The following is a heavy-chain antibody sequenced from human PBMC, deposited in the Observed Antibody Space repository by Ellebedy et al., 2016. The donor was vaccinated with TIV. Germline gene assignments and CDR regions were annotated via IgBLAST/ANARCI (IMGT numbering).Heavy chain of an antibody. J-gene: IGHJ2*01. CDR2: IYYNGGT. D-gene: IGHD3-10*01. Sequence: PSETLSLTCTVAGPSNHYYWSWIRQPPGKGLEWIGYIYYNGGTNYNPSLRSRVTISVDTSKNQSSLKLSSVTTADTAVYYCATNMVRGVIKAIRYLDLWGRGTLVTVSS. CDR3: ATNMVRGVIKAIRYLDL. CDR1: GPSNHYY. V-gene: IGHV4-59*08.